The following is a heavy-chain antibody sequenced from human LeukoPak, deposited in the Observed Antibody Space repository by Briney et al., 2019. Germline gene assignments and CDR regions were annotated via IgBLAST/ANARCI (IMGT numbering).Heavy chain of an antibody. Sequence: GASVKVSCKASGYTFTSYGISWVRQAPGQGLEWMGWISAYNGNTNYAQKLQGRVTMTTDTSTSTAYMELRSLRPDDTAVYYCARDRGYGSGSYTYYYYYGMDVWGKGTTVTVSS. V-gene: IGHV1-18*04. CDR2: ISAYNGNT. CDR1: GYTFTSYG. D-gene: IGHD3-10*01. J-gene: IGHJ6*04. CDR3: ARDRGYGSGSYTYYYYYGMDV.